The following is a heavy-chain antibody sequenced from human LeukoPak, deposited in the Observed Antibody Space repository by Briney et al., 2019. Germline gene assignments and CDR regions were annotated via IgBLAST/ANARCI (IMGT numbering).Heavy chain of an antibody. CDR2: IKGDGSER. CDR1: GFTFSNYW. Sequence: PGGSLRLSCAASGFTFSNYWMTWVRQAPGKGLEWVANIKGDGSERYYVDSVKGRFTISRDNAKNSLYLQMNSLRAEDTAVYFCARDKSTYFESSGSRFDKWGQGILVTVSS. V-gene: IGHV3-7*01. CDR3: ARDKSTYFESSGSRFDK. D-gene: IGHD3-22*01. J-gene: IGHJ4*02.